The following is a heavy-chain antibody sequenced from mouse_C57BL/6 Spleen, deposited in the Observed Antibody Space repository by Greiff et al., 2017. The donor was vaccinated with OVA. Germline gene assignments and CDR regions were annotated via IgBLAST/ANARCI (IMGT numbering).Heavy chain of an antibody. CDR3: ARHTYYGYDEEGYYAMDY. D-gene: IGHD2-9*01. CDR1: GFSLTSYG. CDR2: IWSDGST. Sequence: QVQLKESGPGLVAPSQSLSITCTVSGFSLTSYGVHWVRQPPGKGLEWLVVIWSDGSTTYNSALKSRLSISKDNSKSQVFLKMNSLQTDDTAMDYCARHTYYGYDEEGYYAMDYWGQGTSVTVSS. V-gene: IGHV2-6-1*01. J-gene: IGHJ4*01.